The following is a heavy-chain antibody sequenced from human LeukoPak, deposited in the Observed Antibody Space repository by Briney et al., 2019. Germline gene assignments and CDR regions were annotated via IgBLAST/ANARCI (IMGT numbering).Heavy chain of an antibody. CDR2: ISGSGGST. V-gene: IGHV3-23*01. J-gene: IGHJ4*02. CDR1: GFTYSSYA. D-gene: IGHD2-15*01. CDR3: AKVWGYCSGGSCDY. Sequence: GGSLRLSCAASGFTYSSYAMSWVRQAPGKGREWVSAISGSGGSTYYADSVKGRFTISRDNSKNTLYLQMNSLRAEDTAVYYCAKVWGYCSGGSCDYWGQGTLVTVSS.